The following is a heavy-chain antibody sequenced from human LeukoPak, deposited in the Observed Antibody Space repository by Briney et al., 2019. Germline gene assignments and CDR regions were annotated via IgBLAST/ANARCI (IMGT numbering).Heavy chain of an antibody. CDR1: GSTPSRNF. V-gene: IGHV3-7*01. CDR2: IDQDGREK. D-gene: IGHD1-26*01. Sequence: RGSLRLSCAVSGSTPSRNFMSWVRQTPEKGLEWVANIDQDGREKNYVDSVKGRFTISRDNAKNSLFLQMNSLRAEDTAIYYWASGAGWESGYWGQGTLVTVSS. J-gene: IGHJ4*02. CDR3: ASGAGWESGY.